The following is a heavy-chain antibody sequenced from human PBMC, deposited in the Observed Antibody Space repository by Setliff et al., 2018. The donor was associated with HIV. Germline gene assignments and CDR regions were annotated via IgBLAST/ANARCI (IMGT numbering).Heavy chain of an antibody. Sequence: LSLTCALYGGSFSDYYWSWIRQPPGMGLEWIGEVNRGRRTNYNSSLKSRVTISVDTSKNQFSLKLASVTAADTAVYYCAREIPYSYGGRGHPLWGQGTLVTVSS. J-gene: IGHJ4*02. CDR2: VNRGRRT. CDR3: AREIPYSYGGRGHPL. CDR1: GGSFSDYY. D-gene: IGHD3-22*01. V-gene: IGHV4-34*01.